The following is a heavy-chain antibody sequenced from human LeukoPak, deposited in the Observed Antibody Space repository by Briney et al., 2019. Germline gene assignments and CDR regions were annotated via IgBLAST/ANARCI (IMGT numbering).Heavy chain of an antibody. CDR2: IIPMSDTA. CDR3: AREDDTGRYMGDDAFDI. Sequence: SVKVSCTASGGTFNSYAISWVRQAPGQGLEWMGGIIPMSDTANYPQKFRGRLTITADIPTSTVYMELSSLRSEDTAVYYCAREDDTGRYMGDDAFDIWGQGTMVTVSS. J-gene: IGHJ3*02. D-gene: IGHD1-26*01. CDR1: GGTFNSYA. V-gene: IGHV1-69*06.